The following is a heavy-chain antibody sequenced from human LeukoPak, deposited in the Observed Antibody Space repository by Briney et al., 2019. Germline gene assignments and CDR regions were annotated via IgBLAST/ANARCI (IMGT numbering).Heavy chain of an antibody. V-gene: IGHV3-23*01. Sequence: TGGSLRLSCAASGFTVSSNYMSWVRQAPGKGLEWVSAISGSGGSTYYADSVKGRFTISRDNSKNTLYLQMNSLRAEDTAVYYCAKDQSIVATICNYWGQGTLVTVSS. CDR3: AKDQSIVATICNY. CDR2: ISGSGGST. CDR1: GFTVSSNY. J-gene: IGHJ4*02. D-gene: IGHD5-12*01.